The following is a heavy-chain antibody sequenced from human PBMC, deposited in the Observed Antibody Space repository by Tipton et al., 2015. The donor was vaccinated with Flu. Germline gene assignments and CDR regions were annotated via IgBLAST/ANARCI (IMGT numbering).Heavy chain of an antibody. V-gene: IGHV4-34*01. CDR1: GGSFSGYY. J-gene: IGHJ4*02. CDR3: ARDAITGTPLDY. D-gene: IGHD1-7*01. CDR2: INHSGNT. Sequence: TLSLTCAVYGGSFSGYYWSWIRQPPGKGLEWIGEINHSGNTNYNPSLKSRVTISVDTSKNQFSLKLSSVTAADTAVYYCARDAITGTPLDYWGQGTLVTVSS.